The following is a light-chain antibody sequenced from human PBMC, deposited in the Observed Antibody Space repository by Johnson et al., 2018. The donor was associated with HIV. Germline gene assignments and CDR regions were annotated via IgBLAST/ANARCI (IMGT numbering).Light chain of an antibody. V-gene: IGLV1-51*01. J-gene: IGLJ1*01. CDR2: DNN. CDR1: SSNIGNNY. CDR3: GLWDSNLSAYV. Sequence: QSVLTQPPSVSAAPGQKVTISCSGSSSNIGNNYVSWYQQLPGTAPKLLIYDNNKRPSGIPDRFSGSKSGTSASLGITGLQTGDEADYYCGLWDSNLSAYVFGTGTKVTVL.